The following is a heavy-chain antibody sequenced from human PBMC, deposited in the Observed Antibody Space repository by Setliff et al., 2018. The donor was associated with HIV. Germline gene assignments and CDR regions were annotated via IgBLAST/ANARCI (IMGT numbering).Heavy chain of an antibody. Sequence: GESLKISCATSGFTFDSYSVIWVRQAPGKGLGWVSYISGLGGGTIYYADSVRGRFTISRDDAEKSVYLQMNSLRAEDTAVYYCARAGVVEGYYYYYYMDVWGKGTTVTVSS. CDR3: ARAGVVEGYYYYYYMDV. CDR1: GFTFDSYS. V-gene: IGHV3-48*01. D-gene: IGHD2-15*01. J-gene: IGHJ6*03. CDR2: ISGLGGGTI.